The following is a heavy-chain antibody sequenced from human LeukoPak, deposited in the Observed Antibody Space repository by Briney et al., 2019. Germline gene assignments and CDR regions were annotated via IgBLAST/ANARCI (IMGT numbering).Heavy chain of an antibody. CDR2: ISGSNSYI. Sequence: GGSLRLSCAASGFTFSSYSMNWVRQAPGKGLEWVSSISGSNSYIYYADSMKGRFTISRDNAKNPLYLQMNSLRAEDTAVYYCAELGITMIGGVWGKGTTVTISS. D-gene: IGHD3-10*02. CDR1: GFTFSSYS. V-gene: IGHV3-21*01. J-gene: IGHJ6*04. CDR3: AELGITMIGGV.